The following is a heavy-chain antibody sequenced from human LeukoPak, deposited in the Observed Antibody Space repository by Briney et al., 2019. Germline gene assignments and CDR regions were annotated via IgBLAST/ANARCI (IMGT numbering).Heavy chain of an antibody. D-gene: IGHD1-26*01. CDR1: GGSISSYY. V-gene: IGHV4-59*08. CDR3: ARLVKVGATRFVDY. CDR2: IYYSGST. J-gene: IGHJ4*02. Sequence: SETLSLTCTVSGGSISSYYWSWIRQPPGKGLEWIGYIYYSGSTNCNPSLKSRVTISVDTSKNQFSLKLSSVTAADTAVYYCARLVKVGATRFVDYWGQGTLVTVSS.